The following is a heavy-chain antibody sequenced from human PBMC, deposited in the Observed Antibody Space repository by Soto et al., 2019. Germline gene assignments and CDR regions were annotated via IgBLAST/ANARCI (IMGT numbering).Heavy chain of an antibody. J-gene: IGHJ4*02. CDR2: IGTAGDT. V-gene: IGHV3-13*01. CDR3: ARGGSKGELSLPFDY. Sequence: GGSLRLSCAASGFTFSSYDMHWVRQATGKGLEWVSAIGTAGDTYYPGSVKGRFTISRENAKNSLYLQMNSLRAEDTAVYYCARGGSKGELSLPFDYWGQGTLVTVSS. D-gene: IGHD3-16*02. CDR1: GFTFSSYD.